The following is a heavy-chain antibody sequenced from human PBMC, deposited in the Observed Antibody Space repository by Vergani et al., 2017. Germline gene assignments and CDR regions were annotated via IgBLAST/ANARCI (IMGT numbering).Heavy chain of an antibody. V-gene: IGHV1-8*01. D-gene: IGHD3-10*01. CDR2: MNPNSGNT. J-gene: IGHJ6*03. Sequence: QVQLVQSGAEVKKPGASVKVSCKASGYTFTSYDINWVRQATGQGLEWMGWMNPNSGNTGYAQKFQGRVTMTRNTSISTAYMELSSLRSEDTAVYYCARGGVWFGEKGQKYYYYYMDVWSKGTTVTVSS. CDR1: GYTFTSYD. CDR3: ARGGVWFGEKGQKYYYYYMDV.